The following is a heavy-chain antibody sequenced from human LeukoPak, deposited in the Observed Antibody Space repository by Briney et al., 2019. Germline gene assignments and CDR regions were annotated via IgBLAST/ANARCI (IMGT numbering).Heavy chain of an antibody. J-gene: IGHJ4*02. V-gene: IGHV3-33*05. CDR1: GFTFSSYG. D-gene: IGHD2-21*01. Sequence: PGGSLRLSCVASGFTFSSYGMHWVRQAPGKGLEWVAVIQNDASTENFADSVKGRFTISRDNSKNTVFLQMNSLRVEDTAVYYCARELSQIVWGGLDYGGQGTLVSVSS. CDR3: ARELSQIVWGGLDY. CDR2: IQNDASTE.